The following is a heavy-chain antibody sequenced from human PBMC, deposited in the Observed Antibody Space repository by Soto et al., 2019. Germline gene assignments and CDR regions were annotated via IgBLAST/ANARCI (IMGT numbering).Heavy chain of an antibody. CDR1: GGSISSGGYY. Sequence: SETLSLTCTVSGGSISSGGYYWSWIRQHPGKGLEWIGYIHYSGSTYYNPSLKSRVTISVDTSKNHFSLKLSSVTAADTAVYYCGGYYGSGSFFRSSAFDIWGQGTMVT. J-gene: IGHJ3*02. V-gene: IGHV4-31*03. D-gene: IGHD3-10*01. CDR3: GGYYGSGSFFRSSAFDI. CDR2: IHYSGST.